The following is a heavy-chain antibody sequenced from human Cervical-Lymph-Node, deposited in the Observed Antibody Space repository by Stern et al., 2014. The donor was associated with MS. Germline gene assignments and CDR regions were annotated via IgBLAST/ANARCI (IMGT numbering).Heavy chain of an antibody. V-gene: IGHV1-3*01. CDR2: INAGNGNI. J-gene: IGHJ4*02. CDR1: GFTFASYP. CDR3: ARTSGYFDY. Sequence: LVESGAEVKKPGASVKVSCKASGFTFASYPIHWVRQAPGQRLEWMGWINAGNGNIKYSQKFQGRVIISSDTSASTAYMELSSLTSEDTAVYYCARTSGYFDYWGQGTLVTVSS.